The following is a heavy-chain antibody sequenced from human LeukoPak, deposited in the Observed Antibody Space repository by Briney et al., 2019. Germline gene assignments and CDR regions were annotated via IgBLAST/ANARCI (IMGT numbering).Heavy chain of an antibody. CDR1: GGSFSGYY. Sequence: SETLSLTCAVYGGSFSGYYWSWIRQPPGKGLEWIGEINHSGSTNYNPSLKSRVTISVDTSKNQFSQKLSSVTAADTAVYYCARGDYYDSSGYSSDFDYWGQGTLVTVSS. V-gene: IGHV4-34*01. CDR3: ARGDYYDSSGYSSDFDY. CDR2: INHSGST. D-gene: IGHD3-22*01. J-gene: IGHJ4*02.